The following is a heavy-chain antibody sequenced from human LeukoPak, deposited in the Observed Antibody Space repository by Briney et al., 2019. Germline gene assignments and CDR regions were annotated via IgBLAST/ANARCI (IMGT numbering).Heavy chain of an antibody. Sequence: GGSLRLSCAASGFPFSTYAMNWVRQAPGKGLEWVSAVTGSGANSYYADSVKGRFSVSRDNSKNMVYLQMSSLRAEDTALYYCAKSDYGYYFDSWGQGTLVTVSS. J-gene: IGHJ4*02. CDR3: AKSDYGYYFDS. CDR2: VTGSGANS. CDR1: GFPFSTYA. V-gene: IGHV3-23*01. D-gene: IGHD4-17*01.